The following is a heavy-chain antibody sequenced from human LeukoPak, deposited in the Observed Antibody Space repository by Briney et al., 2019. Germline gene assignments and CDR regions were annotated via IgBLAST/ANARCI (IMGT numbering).Heavy chain of an antibody. CDR1: GGSISSYY. CDR3: ARHGGSSLAFDY. CDR2: IYYSGST. Sequence: SETLSLTCTVSGGSISSYYWSWIRQPPGKGLEWIGYIYYSGSTNYNPSLKSRVTISVDTSKDQFSLKLSSVTAADTAVYYCARHGGSSLAFDYWGQGTLVTVSS. V-gene: IGHV4-59*08. J-gene: IGHJ4*02. D-gene: IGHD6-13*01.